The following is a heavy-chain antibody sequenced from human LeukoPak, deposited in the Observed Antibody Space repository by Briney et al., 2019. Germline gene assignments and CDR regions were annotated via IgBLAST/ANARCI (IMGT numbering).Heavy chain of an antibody. D-gene: IGHD3-22*01. Sequence: PGGSLRLSCAASGFTFSSYSMNWVRQAPGKGLEWVSSISSSSSYIYYADSVKGRFTISRGNAKNSLYLQMNSLRAEDTAVYYCAREIGIKYYYDSSGYYDHFDYWGQGTLVTVSS. J-gene: IGHJ4*02. CDR2: ISSSSSYI. CDR1: GFTFSSYS. CDR3: AREIGIKYYYDSSGYYDHFDY. V-gene: IGHV3-21*01.